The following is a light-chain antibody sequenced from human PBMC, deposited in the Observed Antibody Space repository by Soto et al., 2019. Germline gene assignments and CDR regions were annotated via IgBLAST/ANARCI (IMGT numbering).Light chain of an antibody. Sequence: QSVLTQPPSASGTPGQRVIISCSGSSSNIGINTVNWYQRLPGTAPKLLIYNNNQRPSGVPDRFSGSKSGTSASLAISGLHSEDETDYYCAASDDSLNGVVFGGGTKLTVL. CDR3: AASDDSLNGVV. J-gene: IGLJ2*01. V-gene: IGLV1-44*01. CDR1: SSNIGINT. CDR2: NNN.